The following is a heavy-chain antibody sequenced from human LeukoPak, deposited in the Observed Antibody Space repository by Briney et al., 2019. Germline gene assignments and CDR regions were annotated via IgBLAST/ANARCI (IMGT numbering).Heavy chain of an antibody. CDR2: INHSGGT. CDR3: AASDMYYYDSRGAFDI. D-gene: IGHD3-22*01. J-gene: IGHJ3*02. Sequence: SETLSLTCAVYGGSFSGYYWSWIRQPPGKGLEWIGEINHSGGTNYNPSLKSRVTISVDTSKNQSSLMLTSVTAADTAVYYCAASDMYYYDSRGAFDIWGQGTMVTVSS. V-gene: IGHV4-34*01. CDR1: GGSFSGYY.